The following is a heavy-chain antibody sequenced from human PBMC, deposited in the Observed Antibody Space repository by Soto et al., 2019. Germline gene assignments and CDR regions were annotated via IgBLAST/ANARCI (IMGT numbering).Heavy chain of an antibody. Sequence: GGSLRLSCAASGFTFSSYSMNWVRQAPGKGLEWVSYIISSSSTIYYADSVKGRFTISRDNAKNSLFLQMNSLRADDTAVYYFAKKQASNAVGGPGNCFDYWGLGALVTVSS. CDR1: GFTFSSYS. D-gene: IGHD2-8*01. CDR2: IISSSSTI. V-gene: IGHV3-48*01. CDR3: AKKQASNAVGGPGNCFDY. J-gene: IGHJ4*02.